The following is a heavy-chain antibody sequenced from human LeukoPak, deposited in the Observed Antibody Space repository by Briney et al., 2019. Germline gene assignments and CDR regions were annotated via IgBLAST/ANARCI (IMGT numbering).Heavy chain of an antibody. D-gene: IGHD3-10*01. CDR1: NYSISTAYS. Sequence: SETLSLTCTVSNYSISTAYSWGWIRQPPGKGLEWIGSISHSGSTYYNPSLKSRVTISVDTSKNQFSLKLSSVTAADTAVYYCARGPLRGGFDYWGQGTLVTVSS. J-gene: IGHJ4*02. CDR3: ARGPLRGGFDY. CDR2: ISHSGST. V-gene: IGHV4-38-2*02.